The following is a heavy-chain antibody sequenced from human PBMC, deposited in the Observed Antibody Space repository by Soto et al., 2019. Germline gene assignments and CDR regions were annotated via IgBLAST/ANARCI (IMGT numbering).Heavy chain of an antibody. CDR1: GYSFTSYW. CDR2: IYPGDSDT. J-gene: IGHJ6*02. D-gene: IGHD6-19*01. Sequence: GESLKISCKGSGYSFTSYWIGWVRQMPGKGLEWMGIIYPGDSDTRYSPSFQGQVTISADKSISTAYLQWSSLKASDTAMYYCESHEILGGVSSGWHPYYYYGMDVWGQGTTVTVSS. V-gene: IGHV5-51*01. CDR3: ESHEILGGVSSGWHPYYYYGMDV.